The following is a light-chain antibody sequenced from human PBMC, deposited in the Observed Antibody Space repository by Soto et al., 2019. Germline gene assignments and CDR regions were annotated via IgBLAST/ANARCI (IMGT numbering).Light chain of an antibody. CDR3: QQLGT. CDR2: GAS. Sequence: IVLTQSPGTLSLSPGERATLSCRASQSVRSNYLAWYQQKPGQAPRLLIYGASSRATGIPDRFSGSGSGTDCTLTIDRLELEGYAVYYCQQLGTFGQGTKVEVK. V-gene: IGKV3-20*01. CDR1: QSVRSNY. J-gene: IGKJ1*01.